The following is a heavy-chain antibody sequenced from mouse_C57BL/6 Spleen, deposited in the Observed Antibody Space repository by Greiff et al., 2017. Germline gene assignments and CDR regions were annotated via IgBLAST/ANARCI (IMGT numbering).Heavy chain of an antibody. Sequence: QVQLQQPGAELVKPGASVKMSCKASGYTFTSYWITWVKQRPGQGLEWIGDIYPGSGSTNYNEKFKSKATLTVDTSASTAYMQLSSLTSEDSAVYDCAIYYSNYNAMDYWGQGTSVTVSS. V-gene: IGHV1-55*01. CDR2: IYPGSGST. CDR1: GYTFTSYW. CDR3: AIYYSNYNAMDY. J-gene: IGHJ4*01. D-gene: IGHD2-5*01.